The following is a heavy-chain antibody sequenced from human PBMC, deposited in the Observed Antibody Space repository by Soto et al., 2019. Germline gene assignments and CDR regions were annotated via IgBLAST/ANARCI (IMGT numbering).Heavy chain of an antibody. Sequence: XATLSLTCNVSGGSISGYYWSWIRQAPGKGLQWIGYIFHSGSTSYNPSLRSRVTISVDTSKNQFSLKVNSVTAADTAVYYCAKVRGYASGWRYFDYWGQGTLVTVSS. CDR1: GGSISGYY. CDR2: IFHSGST. J-gene: IGHJ4*02. D-gene: IGHD5-18*01. CDR3: AKVRGYASGWRYFDY. V-gene: IGHV4-59*01.